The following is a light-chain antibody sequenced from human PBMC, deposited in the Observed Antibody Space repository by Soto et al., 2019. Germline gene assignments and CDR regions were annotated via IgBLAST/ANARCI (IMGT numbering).Light chain of an antibody. CDR3: QQRSNWPPIT. CDR1: QTVSSSY. J-gene: IGKJ5*01. CDR2: GAS. V-gene: IGKV3D-20*02. Sequence: EIVLTQSPGTPSLSPGERATLSCRASQTVSSSYLAWYQQKPGQAPRLLIYGASTRATGIPARFSGSGSGTDFTLTISSLEPEDFAVYYCQQRSNWPPITFGQGTRLEIK.